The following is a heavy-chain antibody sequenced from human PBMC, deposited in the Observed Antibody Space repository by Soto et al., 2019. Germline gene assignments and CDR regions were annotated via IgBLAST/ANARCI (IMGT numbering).Heavy chain of an antibody. CDR1: GGSINNYY. CDR2: VFTTGTT. J-gene: IGHJ5*02. V-gene: IGHV4-4*07. CDR3: ARDFNSIFDDFADMRWNFDP. D-gene: IGHD3-3*02. Sequence: SETLSLTCSVTGGSINNYYWSWVRQSAGKGLEWIGRVFTTGTTDYNPSLKGRVTISVDTSKNQFSLSLRSVTAADTAIHYCARDFNSIFDDFADMRWNFDPWGQGTLVTVSS.